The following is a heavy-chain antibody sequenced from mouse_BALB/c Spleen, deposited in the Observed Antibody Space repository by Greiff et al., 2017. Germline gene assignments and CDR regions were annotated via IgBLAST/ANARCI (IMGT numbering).Heavy chain of an antibody. CDR3: ATLRWAY. CDR2: IWSGGST. V-gene: IGHV2-2*02. CDR1: GFSLTSYG. D-gene: IGHD1-1*01. J-gene: IGHJ3*01. Sequence: VKLQQSGPGLVQPSQSLSITCTVSGFSLTSYGVHWVRQSPGKGLEWLGVIWSGGSTDYNAAFISRLSISKDNSKSQVFFKMNSLQANDTAIYCCATLRWAYWGQGTLVTVSA.